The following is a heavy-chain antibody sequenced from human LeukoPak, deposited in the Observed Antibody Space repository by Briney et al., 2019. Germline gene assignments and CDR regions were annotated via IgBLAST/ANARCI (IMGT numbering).Heavy chain of an antibody. CDR2: IYPGDSDT. Sequence: GESLKISCKGSGYSFTSYWIGWVRQMPGEGLEWMGIIYPGDSDTRYSPSFQGQVTISADKSISTAYLQWSSLKASDTAMYYCASVGPDYYDSSGYDAFDIWGQGTMVTVSS. V-gene: IGHV5-51*01. CDR3: ASVGPDYYDSSGYDAFDI. D-gene: IGHD3-22*01. J-gene: IGHJ3*02. CDR1: GYSFTSYW.